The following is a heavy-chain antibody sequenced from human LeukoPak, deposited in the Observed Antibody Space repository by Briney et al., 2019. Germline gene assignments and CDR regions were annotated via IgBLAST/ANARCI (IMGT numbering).Heavy chain of an antibody. J-gene: IGHJ4*02. CDR2: IYYSGST. CDR3: ARHWASIAAPDY. Sequence: SETLSLTCTVSGGSISSYYWSWIRQPPGKGLEWIGYIYYSGSTNYNPSLKSRVTISVDTSKNQFSLKLSSVTAADTAVYHCARHWASIAAPDYWGQGTLVTVSS. D-gene: IGHD6-13*01. V-gene: IGHV4-59*08. CDR1: GGSISSYY.